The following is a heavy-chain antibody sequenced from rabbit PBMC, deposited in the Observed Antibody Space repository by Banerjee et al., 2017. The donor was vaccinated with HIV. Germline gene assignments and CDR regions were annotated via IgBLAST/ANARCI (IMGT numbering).Heavy chain of an antibody. V-gene: IGHV1S8*01. CDR2: IITDDSA. J-gene: IGHJ4*01. Sequence: QQQLEESGGGLVKPEGSLTLSCKASGFTFSSYVITWVRQAPGKGLEWIGWIITDDSAYYASWVNGRFTISSDNARNTVDLQMNSLTAVDRATYFCGRDRDGDAGYGSLALWGPGTLVTVS. D-gene: IGHD6-1*01. CDR1: GFTFSSYV. CDR3: GRDRDGDAGYGSLAL.